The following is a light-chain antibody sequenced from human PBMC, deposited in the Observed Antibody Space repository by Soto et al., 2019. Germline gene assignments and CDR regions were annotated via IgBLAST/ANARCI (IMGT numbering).Light chain of an antibody. J-gene: IGKJ4*01. CDR1: QSVSSN. CDR3: QQYGSSPRT. CDR2: GAS. V-gene: IGKV3-20*01. Sequence: EIVMTQSPATLSVSPGERATLSCRASQSVSSNLAWYQQKPGQAPRLLIYGASSRATGIPDRFSGSGSGTDFTLTISRLETEDFVVYFCQQYGSSPRTFGGGTKVDIK.